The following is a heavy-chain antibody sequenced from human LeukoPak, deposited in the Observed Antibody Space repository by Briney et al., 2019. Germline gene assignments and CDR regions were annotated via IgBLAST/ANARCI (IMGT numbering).Heavy chain of an antibody. Sequence: PGGSLRLSCAASGFTFDDYAMHWVRQAPGKGLEWVSGISWNSGSIGYADSVKGRFTISRDNAKNSLYLQMNSLRAGDTAVYYCARERDDYDDPGPLGYWGQGTLVTVSS. CDR1: GFTFDDYA. CDR2: ISWNSGSI. D-gene: IGHD4-17*01. J-gene: IGHJ4*02. V-gene: IGHV3-9*01. CDR3: ARERDDYDDPGPLGY.